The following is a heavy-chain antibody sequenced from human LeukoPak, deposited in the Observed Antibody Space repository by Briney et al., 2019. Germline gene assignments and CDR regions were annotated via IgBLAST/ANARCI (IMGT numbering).Heavy chain of an antibody. V-gene: IGHV3-7*01. CDR1: GFTFSSYW. Sequence: PGGSLRLSCAASGFTFSSYWMSWVRQAPGKGLEWVANIKQDGSEKYYVDSVKGRFTISRDNAKNSLYLQMNSLRAEDTAVYYCARARSRFGELLYYDYWGQGTLVTVSS. CDR3: ARARSRFGELLYYDY. D-gene: IGHD3-10*01. CDR2: IKQDGSEK. J-gene: IGHJ4*02.